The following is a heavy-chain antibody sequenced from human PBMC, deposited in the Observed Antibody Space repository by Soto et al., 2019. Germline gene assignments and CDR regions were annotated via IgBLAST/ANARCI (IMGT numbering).Heavy chain of an antibody. V-gene: IGHV3-33*08. J-gene: IGHJ4*02. CDR1: GFTFSSYG. D-gene: IGHD6-19*01. Sequence: PGGSLRLSCVASGFTFSSYGMHWVRQAPGKGLEWLAVIWYDGSIKYYADSVKGRFTISRDDSKNTLYLQMDSLRVEDSAIYYCPRAFYTGVAGRLFDFCGLGTPVTVYS. CDR3: PRAFYTGVAGRLFDF. CDR2: IWYDGSIK.